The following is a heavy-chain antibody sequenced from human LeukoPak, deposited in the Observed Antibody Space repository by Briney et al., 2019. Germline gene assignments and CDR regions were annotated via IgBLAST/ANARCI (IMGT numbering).Heavy chain of an antibody. CDR1: GFTFSSYE. CDR2: ISRSSSI. D-gene: IGHD3-3*01. CDR3: ARGWSYGFDI. V-gene: IGHV3-48*02. J-gene: IGHJ3*02. Sequence: GGSLRLSCAASGFTFSSYEMNWVRQAPGKGLEWVSYISRSSSIYYADSVKGRFTISRDNAENSLYLQMNSLRDEDTAVYYCARGWSYGFDIWGQGTMVTVSS.